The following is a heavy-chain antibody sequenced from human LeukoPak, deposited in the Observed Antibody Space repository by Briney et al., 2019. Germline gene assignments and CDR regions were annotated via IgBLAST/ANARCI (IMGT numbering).Heavy chain of an antibody. Sequence: SQTLSLTCTVSGASISSGDYYWGWLRQPPGKGLEWIGYIYYSGSTYYNPSPKSRVTISVDTSKNQFSLKLSSVTAADTAVYYCAREQYYYDSSGYWSHWFDPGGQGTLVTVSS. CDR3: AREQYYYDSSGYWSHWFDP. CDR1: GASISSGDYY. D-gene: IGHD3-22*01. J-gene: IGHJ5*02. CDR2: IYYSGST. V-gene: IGHV4-30-4*01.